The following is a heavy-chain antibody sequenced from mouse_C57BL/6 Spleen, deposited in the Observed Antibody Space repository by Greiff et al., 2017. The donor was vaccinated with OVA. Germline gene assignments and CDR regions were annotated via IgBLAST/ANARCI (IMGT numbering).Heavy chain of an antibody. CDR2: IDPEDGET. CDR3: ASETGTHYARDY. D-gene: IGHD4-1*01. J-gene: IGHJ4*01. CDR1: GFNIKDYY. V-gene: IGHV14-2*01. Sequence: VQLQQSGAELVKPGASVKLSCTASGFNIKDYYMHWVKQRTEPGLEWIGRIDPEDGETKYAPNFQGKATITADTSSNTAYLQLSSLTSEDTAVYYCASETGTHYARDYWGQGTSVTVSS.